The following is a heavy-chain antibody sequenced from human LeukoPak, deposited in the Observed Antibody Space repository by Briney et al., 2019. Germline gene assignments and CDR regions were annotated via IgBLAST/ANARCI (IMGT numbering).Heavy chain of an antibody. CDR2: ISTDGRST. CDR1: GFTFSSYC. V-gene: IGHV3-74*01. J-gene: IGHJ5*02. D-gene: IGHD3-16*01. CDR3: ARTRTLPIAGGFDT. Sequence: PGGSLRLSCAASGFTFSSYCTHGVRQGPGKGLVWVSRISTDGRSTDYADSVKGRFTISRENAKNTLYLQMNSLRAEDTAVYYCARTRTLPIAGGFDTWGQGSLVTVSS.